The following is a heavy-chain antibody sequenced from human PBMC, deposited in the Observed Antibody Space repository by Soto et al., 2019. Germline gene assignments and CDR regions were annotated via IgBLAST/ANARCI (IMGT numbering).Heavy chain of an antibody. Sequence: SETLSLTCTVSGCSISSYYWSWIRQPPGKGLEWIGYIYYSGSTNYNPSLKSRVTISVDTSKNQFSLKLSSVTAADTAVYYCAKDTYYHSSSGYYVFDSWGQGTLVTVSS. J-gene: IGHJ4*02. CDR1: GCSISSYY. CDR2: IYYSGST. D-gene: IGHD3-22*01. V-gene: IGHV4-59*01. CDR3: AKDTYYHSSSGYYVFDS.